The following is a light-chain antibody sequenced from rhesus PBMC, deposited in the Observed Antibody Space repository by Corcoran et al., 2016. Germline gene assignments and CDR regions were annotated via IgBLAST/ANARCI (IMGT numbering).Light chain of an antibody. CDR3: QQYYDVPYS. CDR2: YAS. V-gene: IGKV1-19*01. J-gene: IGKJ2*01. CDR1: QDISSW. Sequence: DIQMTQSPSSLSASVGDRVTIACHASQDISSWLAWYQQKQGKAPKPLIYYASTLQSGVPSRFSGIGSGTDCTLTISGLQPEDVATYFFQQYYDVPYSFGRGTKVDIK.